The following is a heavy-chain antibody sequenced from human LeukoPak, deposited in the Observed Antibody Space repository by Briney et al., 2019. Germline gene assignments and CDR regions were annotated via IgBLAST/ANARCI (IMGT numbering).Heavy chain of an antibody. CDR2: ISYDGGNK. D-gene: IGHD6-13*01. J-gene: IGHJ4*02. CDR1: GFTFSSYA. Sequence: PGRSLRLSCAASGFTFSSYAMHWVRQAPGKGLEWVAVISYDGGNKYYADSVKGRFTISRDNSKNTLYLQMNSLRAEDTAVYYCARDLTRRAAAGNAVVSGYWGQGTLVTVSS. V-gene: IGHV3-30-3*01. CDR3: ARDLTRRAAAGNAVVSGY.